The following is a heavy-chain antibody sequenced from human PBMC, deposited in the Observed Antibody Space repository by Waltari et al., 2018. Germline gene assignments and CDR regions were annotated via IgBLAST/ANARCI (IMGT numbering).Heavy chain of an antibody. CDR3: ARAYSSGWYGSCEY. V-gene: IGHV1-2*02. J-gene: IGHJ4*02. Sequence: QVLLVQSGAEMKKPGASVKVSCKASGYTFTDYMHWVRQAPGQGLEWMGWIDPQSGDTSYDQKFQGRVTLTRDTSTTTVYMELTSLISDDTAMYYCARAYSSGWYGSCEYWGQGTRVIVSS. CDR2: IDPQSGDT. CDR1: GYTFTDY. D-gene: IGHD6-19*01.